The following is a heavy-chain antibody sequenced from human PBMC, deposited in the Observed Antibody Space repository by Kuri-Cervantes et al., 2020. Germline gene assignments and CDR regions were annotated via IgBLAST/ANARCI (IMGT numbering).Heavy chain of an antibody. CDR3: ARDGTYYDFWSGYYKERAEYYYYYGMDV. D-gene: IGHD3-3*01. CDR2: IWYDGSNK. J-gene: IGHJ6*02. Sequence: GESLKISCAASGFTFSSYSMNWVRQAPGKGLEWVAVIWYDGSNKYHADSVKGRFTISRDNSKNTLYLQMNSLRAEDTAVYYCARDGTYYDFWSGYYKERAEYYYYYGMDVWGRGTTVTVSS. CDR1: GFTFSSYS. V-gene: IGHV3-33*08.